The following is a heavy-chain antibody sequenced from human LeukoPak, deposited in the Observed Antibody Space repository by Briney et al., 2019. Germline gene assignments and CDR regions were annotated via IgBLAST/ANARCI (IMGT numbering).Heavy chain of an antibody. CDR1: GGSITSSSYY. V-gene: IGHV4-39*01. CDR3: ARRRAAAPLDY. J-gene: IGHJ4*02. Sequence: SETLSLTCTVSGGSITSSSYYWGWIRQPPGKGLEWIGSLFYSGSTYYNPSLKGRVTISVDTSKNQFSLKLSSVTAADTAVYFCARRRAAAPLDYWGQGTLVTVSS. CDR2: LFYSGST. D-gene: IGHD6-25*01.